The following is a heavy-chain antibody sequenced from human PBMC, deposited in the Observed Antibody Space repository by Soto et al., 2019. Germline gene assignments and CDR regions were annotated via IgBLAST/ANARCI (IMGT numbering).Heavy chain of an antibody. CDR2: ISAYNGNT. J-gene: IGHJ4*02. CDR3: XXXXYXXSTGLTEYYFDY. CDR1: DYTFTSYS. D-gene: IGHD3-9*01. Sequence: QGQLVQSGAEVRKPGASVKVSCKASDYTFTSYSFTWVRXXPGXGLEWMGWISAYNGNTNYAQNLQGRVTMTTDTXXXXXXXXXXXXXXXXXXXXXXXXXXYXXSTGLTEYYFDYWGQGTLVTVSS. V-gene: IGHV1-18*01.